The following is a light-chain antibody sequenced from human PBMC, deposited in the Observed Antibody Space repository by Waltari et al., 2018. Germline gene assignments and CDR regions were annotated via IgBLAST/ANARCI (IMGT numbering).Light chain of an antibody. CDR2: KAS. V-gene: IGKV1-5*03. Sequence: DIQMTQSPSTLSASVGNTVTITCRASQSITIWLAWYQQKPGKSPKLLAQKASSLESGVPSRFSVSGSETEFRLTINSLQPDDFATYYCQQYHSSSNTFGQGTKLEI. CDR1: QSITIW. J-gene: IGKJ2*01. CDR3: QQYHSSSNT.